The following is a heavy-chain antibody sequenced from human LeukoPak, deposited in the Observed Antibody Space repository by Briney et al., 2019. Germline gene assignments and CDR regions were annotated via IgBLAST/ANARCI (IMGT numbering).Heavy chain of an antibody. CDR1: DASITSFF. CDR2: VSSSATT. V-gene: IGHV4-4*07. Sequence: SETLSLTCIVSDASITSFFWHWIRQPAVKGLEWIGRVSSSATTNYNPSLRSRVTMSVDTSQNQFSLNLNSVTAADTAVYYCARQHIRTSYYGLDYWGQGILVTVSS. D-gene: IGHD2-2*01. J-gene: IGHJ4*02. CDR3: ARQHIRTSYYGLDY.